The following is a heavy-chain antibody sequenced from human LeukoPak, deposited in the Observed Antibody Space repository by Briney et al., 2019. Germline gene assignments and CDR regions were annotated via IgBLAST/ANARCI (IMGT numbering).Heavy chain of an antibody. J-gene: IGHJ4*02. CDR2: ISSSGSTI. CDR1: GFTFSDYY. V-gene: IGHV3-11*01. CDR3: ARDKDYGDYTNDY. D-gene: IGHD4-17*01. Sequence: GRSLRFSCAASGFTFSDYYMSWIRQAPGKGLEWVSYISSSGSTIYYADSVKGRFTISRDNAKNSLYLQMNSLRAEDTAVYYCARDKDYGDYTNDYWGQGTLVTVSS.